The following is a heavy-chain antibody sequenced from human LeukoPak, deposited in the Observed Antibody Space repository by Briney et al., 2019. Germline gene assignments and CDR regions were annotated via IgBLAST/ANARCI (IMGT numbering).Heavy chain of an antibody. CDR1: GFTFSTYW. J-gene: IGHJ4*02. CDR2: INTDGSTT. Sequence: GGSLTLSCAASGFTFSTYWMHWVRQPPGKGLVWVSRINTDGSTTDYADSVKGRFTMSRDNAKNTLYLQMSSLRAEDTALYYCARDPVGAAGDFDYWGQGTLVTVAS. V-gene: IGHV3-74*01. CDR3: ARDPVGAAGDFDY. D-gene: IGHD1-26*01.